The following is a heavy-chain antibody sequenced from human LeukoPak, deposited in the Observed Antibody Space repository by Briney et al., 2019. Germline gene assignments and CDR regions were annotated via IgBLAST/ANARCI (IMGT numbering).Heavy chain of an antibody. CDR1: GGSIISGGYS. Sequence: PSAPLSLTCAVSGGSIISGGYSWSWIRQPPGQGLEWIGYIYHSGSTYYNPSLKSRVTISVDRSKNQFSLKLSSVTAADTAVYYCARNFEDDYGGYGYFDYWGQGTLVTVSS. D-gene: IGHD4-17*01. V-gene: IGHV4-30-2*01. CDR2: IYHSGST. CDR3: ARNFEDDYGGYGYFDY. J-gene: IGHJ4*02.